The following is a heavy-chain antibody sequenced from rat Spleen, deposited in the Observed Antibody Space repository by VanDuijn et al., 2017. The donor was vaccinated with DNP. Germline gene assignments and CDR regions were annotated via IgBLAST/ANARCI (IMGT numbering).Heavy chain of an antibody. V-gene: IGHV2S63*01. CDR2: MWSGGST. Sequence: EVQLKESGPGLVQPSQTLSLTCTVSGFSLTDYSVHWVRQPPGKGLEWMGVMWSGGSTAYNSALKSRLSISRDTSKRQVFLKMNSLQTEDTAIYYCTRDGPSYYSSHISFAYWGQGTLVTVSS. CDR1: GFSLTDYS. D-gene: IGHD1-2*01. CDR3: TRDGPSYYSSHISFAY. J-gene: IGHJ3*01.